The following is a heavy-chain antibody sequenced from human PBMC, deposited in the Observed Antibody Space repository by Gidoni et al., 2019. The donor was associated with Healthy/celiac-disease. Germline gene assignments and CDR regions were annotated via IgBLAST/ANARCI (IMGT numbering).Heavy chain of an antibody. Sequence: EVQLVESGGGLVKPGVSLRLSCAASGFTFSSYSMNWVRQAPGKGLEWVSSISSSSSYIYYADSVKGRFTISRDNAKNSLYLQMNSLRAEDTAVYYCARDGGYSDGVDFDYWGQGTLVTVSS. D-gene: IGHD1-26*01. J-gene: IGHJ4*02. CDR3: ARDGGYSDGVDFDY. V-gene: IGHV3-21*01. CDR2: ISSSSSYI. CDR1: GFTFSSYS.